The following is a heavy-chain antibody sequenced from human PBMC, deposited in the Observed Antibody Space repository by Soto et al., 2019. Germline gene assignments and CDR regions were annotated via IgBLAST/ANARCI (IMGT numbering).Heavy chain of an antibody. J-gene: IGHJ4*02. Sequence: EVQLVESGGGLVQPGGSLRLSCAASGFTFSSYWMHWVRQAPGKGLVWVSRINSDGSSTSYADSVKGRFTISRDNAKNTLYLQRNSLRAEDTAVYYCARAGIAAAGPYFDYWGQGTLVTVSS. CDR1: GFTFSSYW. CDR3: ARAGIAAAGPYFDY. CDR2: INSDGSST. D-gene: IGHD6-13*01. V-gene: IGHV3-74*01.